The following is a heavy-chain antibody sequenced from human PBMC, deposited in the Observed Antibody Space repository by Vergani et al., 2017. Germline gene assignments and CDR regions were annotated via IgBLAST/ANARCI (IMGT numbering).Heavy chain of an antibody. CDR3: ARDRYYLGSGSYPYCYYYGLDV. Sequence: QLVESGGGWVQPGGSLRLSCVVSGFDFSSYIMNWVRQAPGKGLEWVSFVSTGTKSPSYAESVKGRFTISRDSAKNSLYLQMDSLRAEDTAVYYCARDRYYLGSGSYPYCYYYGLDVWGQGTAVTVSS. D-gene: IGHD3-10*01. CDR1: GFDFSSYI. CDR2: VSTGTKSP. V-gene: IGHV3-48*01. J-gene: IGHJ6*02.